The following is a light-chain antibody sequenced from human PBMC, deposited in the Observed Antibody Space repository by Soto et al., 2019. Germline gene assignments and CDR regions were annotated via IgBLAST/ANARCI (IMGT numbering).Light chain of an antibody. J-gene: IGLJ3*02. V-gene: IGLV1-44*01. CDR2: GLN. CDR3: STWDDSLNGWV. Sequence: QTVVTQPPSASGTPGQRVSISCSGSSSNIGDRDVDWYQQVPGTAPKLLIYGLNQRPSGVPDRFSASKSGASASLAISGLQFEDEAVYYCSTWDDSLNGWVFGGGTKLT. CDR1: SSNIGDRD.